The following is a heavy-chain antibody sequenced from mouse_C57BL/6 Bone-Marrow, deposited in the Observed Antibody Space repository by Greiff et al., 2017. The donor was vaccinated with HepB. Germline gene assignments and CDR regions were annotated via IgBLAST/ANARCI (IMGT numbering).Heavy chain of an antibody. CDR2: IHPNSGST. D-gene: IGHD1-1*01. CDR3: AVYYYGSSWVDY. V-gene: IGHV1-64*01. J-gene: IGHJ4*01. Sequence: VQLQQPGAELVKPGASVKLSCKASGYTFTSYWMHWVKQRPGQGLEWIGMIHPNSGSTNYNEKFKSKATLTVDKSSSTAYMQLSSLTSEDSAVYYCAVYYYGSSWVDYWGQGTSVTVSS. CDR1: GYTFTSYW.